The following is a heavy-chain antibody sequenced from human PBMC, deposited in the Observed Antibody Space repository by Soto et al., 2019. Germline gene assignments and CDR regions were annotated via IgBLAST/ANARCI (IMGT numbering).Heavy chain of an antibody. CDR3: ARAFDYGDEREIDF. CDR2: INVYNEDK. V-gene: IGHV1-18*01. D-gene: IGHD4-17*01. Sequence: QVQLVQSGAEVKKPGASVKVSCQTSGYTFSNYDINWVRQAPGQGLEWMGCINVYNEDKNYAQKFQGRVTMTTDTSTNTAYMDLRNLRSDDTAVYYCARAFDYGDEREIDFWGQGTLVTVSS. J-gene: IGHJ4*02. CDR1: GYTFSNYD.